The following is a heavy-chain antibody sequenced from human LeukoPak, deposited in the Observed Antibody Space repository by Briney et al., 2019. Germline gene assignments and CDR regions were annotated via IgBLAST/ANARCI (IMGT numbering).Heavy chain of an antibody. CDR2: ISSSSSYI. CDR3: ARHVSTGSTWSRGGWFDP. Sequence: GGSLRLSCAASGFTFSSYSMNWVRQAPGKGLEWVSSISSSSSYIYYADSVKGRFTISRDNAKNSLYLQMNSLRAEDTAVYYCARHVSTGSTWSRGGWFDPWGQGTLVTVSS. V-gene: IGHV3-21*01. CDR1: GFTFSSYS. J-gene: IGHJ5*02. D-gene: IGHD6-13*01.